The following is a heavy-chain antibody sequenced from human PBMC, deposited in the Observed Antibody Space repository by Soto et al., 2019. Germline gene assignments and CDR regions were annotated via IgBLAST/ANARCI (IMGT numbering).Heavy chain of an antibody. D-gene: IGHD6-13*01. V-gene: IGHV2-70*01. CDR3: ARSHLYIAASIGTGYFDY. CDR2: LDSSGDT. CDR1: GFSLTPEGMC. Sequence: SGPPLANPTKTLTLTWTFSGFSLTPEGMCVTWIRQTPEEALEWLGLLDSSGDTWYPTSLETRLTISTDTSETQIVLTMTNMDPVDTATYFCARSHLYIAASIGTGYFDYWGQGIQVTVSS. J-gene: IGHJ4*02.